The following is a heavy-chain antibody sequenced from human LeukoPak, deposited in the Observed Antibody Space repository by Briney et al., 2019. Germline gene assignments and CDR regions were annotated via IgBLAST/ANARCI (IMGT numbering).Heavy chain of an antibody. CDR3: AKGLSSTPFDY. CDR2: ISSSGSTI. CDR1: GFTFSSYE. Sequence: GGSLRLSCAASGFTFSSYEMNWVRQAPGKGLEWVSYISSSGSTIYYADSVKGRFTISRDNAKNSLYLQMNSLRAEDTAVYYCAKGLSSTPFDYWGQGTLVTVSS. J-gene: IGHJ4*02. D-gene: IGHD2-2*01. V-gene: IGHV3-48*03.